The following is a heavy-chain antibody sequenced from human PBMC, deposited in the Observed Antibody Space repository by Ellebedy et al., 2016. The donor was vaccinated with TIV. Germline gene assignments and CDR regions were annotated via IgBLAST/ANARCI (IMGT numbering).Heavy chain of an antibody. Sequence: SETLSLTCTVSGGSISSYYWSWIRQPPGKGLEWIGYIYYSGSTNYNPSLKSRVTISVDTSKNQFSLKLSSGTAADTAVYYCARQVYDFWSGYYSISDNWFDPWGQGTLVTVSS. V-gene: IGHV4-59*08. J-gene: IGHJ5*02. D-gene: IGHD3-3*01. CDR3: ARQVYDFWSGYYSISDNWFDP. CDR1: GGSISSYY. CDR2: IYYSGST.